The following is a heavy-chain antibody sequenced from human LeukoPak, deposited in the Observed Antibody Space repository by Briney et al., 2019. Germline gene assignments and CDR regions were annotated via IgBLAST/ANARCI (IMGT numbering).Heavy chain of an antibody. CDR1: GYSFTSYW. CDR3: ARRNYYYYGMDV. Sequence: GGSLKISWKGSGYSFTSYWIGWVGQMPGKGREWMGIIYPGDADTRYSPSFQGQVTISADKSISTAYLQWSSLKASDTAMYYCARRNYYYYGMDVWGKGTTVTVSS. J-gene: IGHJ6*04. CDR2: IYPGDADT. V-gene: IGHV5-51*01.